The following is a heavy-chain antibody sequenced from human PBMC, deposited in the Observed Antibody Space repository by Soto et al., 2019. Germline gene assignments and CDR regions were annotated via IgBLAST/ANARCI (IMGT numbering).Heavy chain of an antibody. J-gene: IGHJ6*02. CDR1: GYTFTSYG. V-gene: IGHV1-18*01. CDR2: ISAYNGNT. D-gene: IGHD2-2*01. Sequence: GASVKVSCKASGYTFTSYGISWVRQAPGQGLEWMGWISAYNGNTNYAQKLQGRVTMTTDTSTSTAYMELRSLRSDDTAVYYCARDQYCSSTSCYWEPYYYYGMDAWGQGTTVTVSS. CDR3: ARDQYCSSTSCYWEPYYYYGMDA.